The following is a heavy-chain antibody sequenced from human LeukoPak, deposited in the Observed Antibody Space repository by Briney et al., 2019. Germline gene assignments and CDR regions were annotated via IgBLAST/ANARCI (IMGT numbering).Heavy chain of an antibody. CDR3: AKRPATQYYFDY. V-gene: IGHV4-4*07. J-gene: IGHJ4*02. D-gene: IGHD6-19*01. Sequence: SETLSPTCTVSGGSISSYYWSWIRQPAGKGLEWIGRIYTSGSTNYNPSLKSRVTMSVDTSKHQFSLKLSSVTAADTSVYYCAKRPATQYYFDYWGQGTLVTVSS. CDR1: GGSISSYY. CDR2: IYTSGST.